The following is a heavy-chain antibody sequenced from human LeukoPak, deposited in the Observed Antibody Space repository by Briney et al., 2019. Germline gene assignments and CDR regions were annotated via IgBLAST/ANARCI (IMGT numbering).Heavy chain of an antibody. CDR2: INHSGST. V-gene: IGHV4-34*01. D-gene: IGHD6-6*01. CDR1: GGSFSGYY. CDR3: ARVGASSASTKLDY. Sequence: SETLSLTCAVYGGSFSGYYWSWIRQPPGKGLEWIGEINHSGSTNYNPSLKSRVTISVDTSKNQFSLKLSSVTAADTAVYYCARVGASSASTKLDYWGQGALVTVSS. J-gene: IGHJ4*02.